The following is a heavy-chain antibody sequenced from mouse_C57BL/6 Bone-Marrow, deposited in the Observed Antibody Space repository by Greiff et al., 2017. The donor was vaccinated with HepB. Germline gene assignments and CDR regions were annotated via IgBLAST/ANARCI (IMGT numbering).Heavy chain of an antibody. Sequence: QVQLQQPGTELVKPGASVKLSCKASGYTFTSYWMHWVKQRPGQGLEWIGNINPSNGGTNYNEKFKSKATLTVDKSSSTAYMQRSSLTSEDSAVYYCASPPIYYDYHWYFDVWGTGTTGTVSS. CDR2: INPSNGGT. J-gene: IGHJ1*03. D-gene: IGHD2-4*01. CDR3: ASPPIYYDYHWYFDV. V-gene: IGHV1-53*01. CDR1: GYTFTSYW.